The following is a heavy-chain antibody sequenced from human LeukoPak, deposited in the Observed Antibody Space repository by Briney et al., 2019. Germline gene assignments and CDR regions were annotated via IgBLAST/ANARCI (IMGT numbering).Heavy chain of an antibody. J-gene: IGHJ6*03. CDR3: GTRVGGWLRPPSYYYYYYMDV. D-gene: IGHD5-12*01. Sequence: SVKVSCKASGGTFSSFAISWVRQAPGQGLEWMGGIIPIFGTANYAQKFQGRVTITADESTSTAYMELSSLRSEDTAVYYCGTRVGGWLRPPSYYYYYYMDVWGKGTTVTISS. CDR2: IIPIFGTA. CDR1: GGTFSSFA. V-gene: IGHV1-69*13.